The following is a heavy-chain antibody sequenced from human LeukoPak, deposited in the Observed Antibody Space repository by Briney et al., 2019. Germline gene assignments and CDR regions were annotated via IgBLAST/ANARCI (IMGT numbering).Heavy chain of an antibody. CDR1: GFTFDDYA. CDR3: AKGYSSGYYYGAFDI. V-gene: IGHV3-9*01. CDR2: ISWNSGSI. J-gene: IGHJ3*02. D-gene: IGHD3-22*01. Sequence: GGSLRLSCAASGFTFDDYAMHWVRQAPGKGLEWVSGISWNSGSIGYADFVKGRFTISRDNAKNSLYLQMNSLRAEDTALYYCAKGYSSGYYYGAFDIWGQGTMVTVSS.